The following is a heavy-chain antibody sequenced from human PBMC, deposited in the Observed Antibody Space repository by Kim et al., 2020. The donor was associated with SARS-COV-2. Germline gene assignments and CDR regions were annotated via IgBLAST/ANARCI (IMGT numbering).Heavy chain of an antibody. Sequence: GGSLRLSCAASGFTFSSYGMHWVRQAPGKGLEWVAVISYDGSNKYYADSVKGRFTISRDNSKNTLYLQMNSLRAEDTAVYYCAKDLSSSSWYGSGFDYWGQGTLVTVSS. D-gene: IGHD6-13*01. J-gene: IGHJ4*02. V-gene: IGHV3-30*18. CDR1: GFTFSSYG. CDR2: ISYDGSNK. CDR3: AKDLSSSSWYGSGFDY.